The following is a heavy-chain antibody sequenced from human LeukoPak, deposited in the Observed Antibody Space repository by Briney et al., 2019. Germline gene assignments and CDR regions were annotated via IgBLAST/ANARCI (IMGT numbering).Heavy chain of an antibody. CDR1: GYTFTGYY. Sequence: ASVKVSCKASGYTFTGYYMHWVRQAPGQGLEWMGWINPNSGGTNYAPKFQGRVTMTRDTSISAAYMEVSRLRSDDTAVYYCARGAFGVGGTWHNWFDPWGQGTLVTVSA. CDR2: INPNSGGT. D-gene: IGHD3-3*01. V-gene: IGHV1-2*02. CDR3: ARGAFGVGGTWHNWFDP. J-gene: IGHJ5*02.